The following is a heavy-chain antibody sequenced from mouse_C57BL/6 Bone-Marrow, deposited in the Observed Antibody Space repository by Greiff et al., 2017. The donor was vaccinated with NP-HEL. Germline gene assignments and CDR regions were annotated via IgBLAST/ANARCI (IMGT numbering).Heavy chain of an antibody. D-gene: IGHD1-1*01. V-gene: IGHV2-2*01. CDR3: ARKDYYYGSSYGAMDY. J-gene: IGHJ4*01. CDR2: IWSGGST. CDR1: GFSLTSYG. Sequence: VQGVESGPGLVQPSQSLSITCTVSGFSLTSYGVHWVRQSPGKGLEWLGVIWSGGSTDYNAAFISRLSISKDNSKSQVFFKMNSLQADDTAIYYCARKDYYYGSSYGAMDYWGQGTSVTVSS.